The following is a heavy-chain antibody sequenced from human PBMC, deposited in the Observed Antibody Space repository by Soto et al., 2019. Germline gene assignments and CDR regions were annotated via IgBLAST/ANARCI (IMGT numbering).Heavy chain of an antibody. J-gene: IGHJ6*02. Sequence: SQTLSLTCAISGDSVSSNSAAWNWIRQSPSRGLEWLGRTYYRSKWYNDYAVSVKSRITINPDTSKNQFSLKLSSVTAADTAVYYCARHGADYDFWSEYYYYGMDVWGQGTTVTVSS. D-gene: IGHD3-3*01. CDR1: GDSVSSNSAA. CDR2: TYYRSKWYN. CDR3: ARHGADYDFWSEYYYYGMDV. V-gene: IGHV6-1*01.